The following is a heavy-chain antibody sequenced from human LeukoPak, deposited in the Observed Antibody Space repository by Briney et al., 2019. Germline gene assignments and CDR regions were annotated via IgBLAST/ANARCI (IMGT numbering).Heavy chain of an antibody. CDR3: ARRDYYYYMDV. J-gene: IGHJ6*03. CDR1: GYTFTSYG. Sequence: RASVKVSCKASGYTFTSYGINWVRQAPGQGLEWMGWISAYNGNTNYAQKLRGRVTMTTDTSTSTAYMELRSLRSDDTAVYYCARRDYYYYMDVWGKGTTVTVSS. V-gene: IGHV1-18*01. CDR2: ISAYNGNT.